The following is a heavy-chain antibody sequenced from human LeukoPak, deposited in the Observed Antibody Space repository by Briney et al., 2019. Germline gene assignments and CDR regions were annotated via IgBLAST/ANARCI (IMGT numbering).Heavy chain of an antibody. Sequence: SETLSLTCAVSGGSISSYYWSWIRQPPGKGLEWIGYIYYSGSTNYNPSLKSRVTISVDTSKNQFSLKLSSVTAADTAVYYCAGRGYSYDGPYWAFDIWGQGTMVTVSS. CDR3: AGRGYSYDGPYWAFDI. V-gene: IGHV4-59*01. CDR1: GGSISSYY. D-gene: IGHD5-18*01. CDR2: IYYSGST. J-gene: IGHJ3*02.